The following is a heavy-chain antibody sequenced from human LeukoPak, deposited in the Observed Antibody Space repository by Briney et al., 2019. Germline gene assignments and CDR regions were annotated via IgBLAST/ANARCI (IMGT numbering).Heavy chain of an antibody. CDR3: ARKGYSYGYYMDV. Sequence: GESLKISCKGSGYNFASFWIGWVRQMPGKGLEWMGIIYPGDSDTRYSPSFQGQVTISADKSISTAYLQWSSLKASDTAMYYCARKGYSYGYYMDVWGKGTTVTVSS. V-gene: IGHV5-51*01. D-gene: IGHD5-18*01. J-gene: IGHJ6*03. CDR1: GYNFASFW. CDR2: IYPGDSDT.